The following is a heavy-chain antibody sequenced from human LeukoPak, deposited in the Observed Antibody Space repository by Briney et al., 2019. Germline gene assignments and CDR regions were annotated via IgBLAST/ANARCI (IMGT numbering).Heavy chain of an antibody. V-gene: IGHV3-48*02. CDR3: ARDLYF. CDR2: ISCSSTTI. Sequence: GGSLRLPCVVSGFTFSSYSMNWVRQAPGKGLEWISYISCSSTTIYYADSVKGRFTISRDNAKNSLYLQMNSLRDEDTAVYYCARDLYFWGQGTLVTVSS. CDR1: GFTFSSYS. J-gene: IGHJ4*02. D-gene: IGHD2-15*01.